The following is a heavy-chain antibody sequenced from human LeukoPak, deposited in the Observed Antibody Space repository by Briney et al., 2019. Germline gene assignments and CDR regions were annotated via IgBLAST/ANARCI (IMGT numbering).Heavy chain of an antibody. Sequence: GASVKVSCKASGYNFTGYYIHWVRQAPGQGLEWMGWINPTSGGTKYAQKFQGRVTMTWDTSISTAYMDLSRLRSDDTAVYFCARDPPRVGAPDYWGQGTLLTVSS. CDR3: ARDPPRVGAPDY. CDR2: INPTSGGT. D-gene: IGHD1-26*01. J-gene: IGHJ4*02. V-gene: IGHV1-2*02. CDR1: GYNFTGYY.